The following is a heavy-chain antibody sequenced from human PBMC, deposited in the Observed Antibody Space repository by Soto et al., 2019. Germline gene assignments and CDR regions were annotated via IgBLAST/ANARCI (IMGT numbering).Heavy chain of an antibody. CDR3: AKVGFSFDY. D-gene: IGHD3-10*01. V-gene: IGHV3-23*01. Sequence: EVQLLESGGRLVLPGGSLRLSCAASGFTFTSSAMNWVRQAPGKGLEWVSGLSSSGGLTYYADSVKGRFSISRDNSKNTLYLQMNSLRAEDTAVYYCAKVGFSFDYWGPGTLVTVSS. CDR2: LSSSGGLT. CDR1: GFTFTSSA. J-gene: IGHJ4*02.